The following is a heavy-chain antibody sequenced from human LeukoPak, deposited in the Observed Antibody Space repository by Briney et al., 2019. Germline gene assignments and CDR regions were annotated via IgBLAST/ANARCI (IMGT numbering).Heavy chain of an antibody. J-gene: IGHJ4*02. Sequence: ASVKVSCKASGYTFTGYYMHWVRQAPGQGLEWMGWINPNSGGTNYAQKFQGRVTMTRDTSISTAYMELSRLRSDDTAVYYCARGGLMDYVWGSYPYTEDYFDYWGQGTLVTVSS. V-gene: IGHV1-2*02. D-gene: IGHD3-16*01. CDR3: ARGGLMDYVWGSYPYTEDYFDY. CDR2: INPNSGGT. CDR1: GYTFTGYY.